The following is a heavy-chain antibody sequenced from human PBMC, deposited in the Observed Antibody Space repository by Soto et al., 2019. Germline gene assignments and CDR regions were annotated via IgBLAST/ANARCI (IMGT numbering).Heavy chain of an antibody. CDR1: GFTFSSYA. J-gene: IGHJ4*02. D-gene: IGHD2-15*01. V-gene: IGHV3-30-3*01. CDR2: ISYDGSNK. CDR3: ARDRDIVVVVAASYYFDC. Sequence: GGSLRLSCAASGFTFSSYAMHWVRQAPGKGLEWVAVISYDGSNKYYADSVKGRFTISRDNSKNTLYLQMNSLRAEDTAVYYCARDRDIVVVVAASYYFDCWGQGTLVTVSS.